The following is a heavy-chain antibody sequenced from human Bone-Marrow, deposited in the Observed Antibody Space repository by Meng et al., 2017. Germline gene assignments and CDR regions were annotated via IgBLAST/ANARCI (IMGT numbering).Heavy chain of an antibody. CDR3: ARGYGSGSSSDWFDP. Sequence: QVQLQESGPGLVKPSQTLSLTCTVSGGSISSGGYYWSWIRQHPGKGLEWIGYIYYSGSTYYNPSLKSRVTISVNTSKNQFSLKLSSVTAADTAVYYCARGYGSGSSSDWFDPWGQGTLVTVSS. CDR1: GGSISSGGYY. CDR2: IYYSGST. J-gene: IGHJ5*02. D-gene: IGHD3-10*01. V-gene: IGHV4-31*03.